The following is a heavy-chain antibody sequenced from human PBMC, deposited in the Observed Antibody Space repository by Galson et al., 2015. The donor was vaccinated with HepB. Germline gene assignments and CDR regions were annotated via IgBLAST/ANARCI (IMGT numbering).Heavy chain of an antibody. CDR1: GYTFISYA. D-gene: IGHD3-22*01. CDR2: INAGNGNT. Sequence: SVKVSCKASGYTFISYAMHWVRQAPGQRLEWMGWINAGNGNTKYSQKFQGRVTITRDTSASTAYMELSSLRSEDTAVYYCARMYYDSSGYYPGGLDYWGQGTLVTVSS. J-gene: IGHJ4*02. V-gene: IGHV1-3*01. CDR3: ARMYYDSSGYYPGGLDY.